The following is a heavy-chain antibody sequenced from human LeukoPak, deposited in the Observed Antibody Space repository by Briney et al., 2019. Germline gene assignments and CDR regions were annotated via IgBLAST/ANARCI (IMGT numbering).Heavy chain of an antibody. Sequence: ASVTVSCKASGYTFTSYGISWVRQAPGQGLEWMGWISAYNGNTNYAQKLQGRVTMTTDTSTSTAYMELRSLRSDDTAVYYCARDHSSGWYVQGNWFDPWGQGTLVTVSS. V-gene: IGHV1-18*01. CDR3: ARDHSSGWYVQGNWFDP. J-gene: IGHJ5*02. CDR2: ISAYNGNT. CDR1: GYTFTSYG. D-gene: IGHD6-19*01.